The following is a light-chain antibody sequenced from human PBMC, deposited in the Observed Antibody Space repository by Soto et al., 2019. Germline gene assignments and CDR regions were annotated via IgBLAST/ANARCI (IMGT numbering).Light chain of an antibody. CDR2: GAS. V-gene: IGKV3-15*01. CDR3: QHYNHWPPFA. J-gene: IGKJ2*01. CDR1: QSISYN. Sequence: EIVMTQSPATLSVSPGDRATLSCRASQSISYNLAWYQQKPGQAPRLLISGASTRAPGIPARFSGGGSGTEFTLTIYSLQSEDFAVYYCQHYNHWPPFAFGLGTTLEIK.